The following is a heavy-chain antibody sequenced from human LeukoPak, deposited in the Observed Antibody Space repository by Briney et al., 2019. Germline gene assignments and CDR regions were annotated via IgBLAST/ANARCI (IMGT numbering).Heavy chain of an antibody. Sequence: SETLSLTCTVSGGSISSSSYYWGWIRQPPGKGLEWIGSIYYSGSTYYNPSLKSRVTISVDTSKNQFSLKLSSVTAADTAVYYCARLSITMVQGVIITDDYWGQGTLVTVSS. CDR1: GGSISSSSYY. D-gene: IGHD3-10*01. J-gene: IGHJ4*02. CDR3: ARLSITMVQGVIITDDY. V-gene: IGHV4-39*01. CDR2: IYYSGST.